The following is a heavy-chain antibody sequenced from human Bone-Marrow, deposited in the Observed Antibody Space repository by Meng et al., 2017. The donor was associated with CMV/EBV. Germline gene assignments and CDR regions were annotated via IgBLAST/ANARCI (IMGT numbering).Heavy chain of an antibody. CDR1: GFTFDDYA. Sequence: GGSLRLSCAASGFTFDDYAMHWVRQAPGKGLEWVSGISWNSGSIGYADSVKGRFTISRDNAKNSLYLQMNSLRAEDMALYYCAPPVAGLLLRFLEWLLSGYNWFDPWGQGTLVTVSS. J-gene: IGHJ5*02. CDR2: ISWNSGSI. D-gene: IGHD3-3*01. CDR3: APPVAGLLLRFLEWLLSGYNWFDP. V-gene: IGHV3-9*03.